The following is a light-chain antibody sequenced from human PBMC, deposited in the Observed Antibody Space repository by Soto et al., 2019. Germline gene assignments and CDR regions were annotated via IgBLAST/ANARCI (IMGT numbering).Light chain of an antibody. J-gene: IGLJ3*02. CDR2: DVS. Sequence: QSALTQPATVSGSPGQSITISCTGTSSDIGTYDYVSWYQHHPDKAPKVMIYDVSKRPSGLSNRFSGSKSGNTASLTISGLQAEDEADYYCMSYTTTTSGVFGGGTKVTVL. CDR3: MSYTTTTSGV. V-gene: IGLV2-14*03. CDR1: SSDIGTYDY.